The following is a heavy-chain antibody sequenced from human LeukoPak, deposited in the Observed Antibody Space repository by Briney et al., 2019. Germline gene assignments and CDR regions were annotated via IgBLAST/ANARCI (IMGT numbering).Heavy chain of an antibody. J-gene: IGHJ4*02. CDR1: GFTFSSYA. Sequence: PGGSLRLSCAASGFTFSSYAMSWVRQAPGKGLEWVSAISGSGRSTYYADSVKGRFTISRDNAKNTLFLQMNILRADDTAVYYCAKDRILYYYDSSGYHYWGQGTLVTVPS. V-gene: IGHV3-23*01. CDR3: AKDRILYYYDSSGYHY. CDR2: ISGSGRST. D-gene: IGHD3-22*01.